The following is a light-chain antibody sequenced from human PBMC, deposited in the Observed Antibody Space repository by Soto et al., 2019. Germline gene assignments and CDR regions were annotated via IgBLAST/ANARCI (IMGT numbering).Light chain of an antibody. Sequence: DIQMTQSPSSLSASVGDRVTLTCRASQSISTYLNWYQQKPGKAPTLLIYAASRLQIGVPSRFSGSGSGTDFTLTISSLQPEDFATYQCQQSYSTPLTFGGGTKVEI. CDR2: AAS. CDR3: QQSYSTPLT. J-gene: IGKJ4*01. CDR1: QSISTY. V-gene: IGKV1-39*01.